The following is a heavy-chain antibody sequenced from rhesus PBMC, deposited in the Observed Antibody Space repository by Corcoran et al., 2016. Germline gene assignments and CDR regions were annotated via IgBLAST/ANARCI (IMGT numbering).Heavy chain of an antibody. CDR2: ISGSGGST. D-gene: IGHD2-39*02. Sequence: QVQLQESGPGLVKPSETLSLTCAVSGGSISSNYWSGIRQPPGKGLEGIGRISGSGGSTDYNPSLKGRVTISTDTSKNQFSLRLSSVTAADTAVYYCARLYCSGGVCHFDYWGQGVLVTVSS. CDR3: ARLYCSGGVCHFDY. CDR1: GGSISSNY. V-gene: IGHV4-173*01. J-gene: IGHJ4*01.